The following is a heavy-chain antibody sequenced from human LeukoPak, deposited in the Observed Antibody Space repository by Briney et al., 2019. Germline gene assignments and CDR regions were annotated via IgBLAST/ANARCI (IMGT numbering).Heavy chain of an antibody. CDR2: IWYDGSSK. CDR1: GFTFSSYG. V-gene: IGHV3-33*06. CDR3: AKDFSYYDSRGRGPDY. Sequence: GGSLRLSCAPPGFTFSSYGMHCVRQAPGEGLEWGSVIWYDGSSKYYAESVSGRLTSSRDNSKNKLYMQMNSLRAEDTAVYYCAKDFSYYDSRGRGPDYWGQGTLVTVSS. J-gene: IGHJ4*02. D-gene: IGHD3-22*01.